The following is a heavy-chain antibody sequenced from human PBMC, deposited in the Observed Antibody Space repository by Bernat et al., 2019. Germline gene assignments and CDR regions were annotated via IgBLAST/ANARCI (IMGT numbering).Heavy chain of an antibody. Sequence: EVQLVESGGGLVQPGRSLRLSCTASGFTFGDYAMSWVRQAPGKGLEWLGFIRSKAYGGTTEYAASVKGRFTIARDDSKSNAYLQMNSLKTEDTAVYYCTRDPMTTVTGYYYYYYMDVWGKGTTVTVSS. CDR3: TRDPMTTVTGYYYYYYMDV. CDR2: IRSKAYGGTT. J-gene: IGHJ6*03. D-gene: IGHD4-17*01. CDR1: GFTFGDYA. V-gene: IGHV3-49*04.